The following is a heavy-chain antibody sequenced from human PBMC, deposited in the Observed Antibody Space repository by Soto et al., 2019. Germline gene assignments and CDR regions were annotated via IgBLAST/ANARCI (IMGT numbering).Heavy chain of an antibody. CDR3: ARDDSFAFDI. J-gene: IGHJ3*02. CDR1: GFTFTSYS. CDR2: IRGTT. Sequence: GVFLRLSCAAAGFTFTSYSMNWVRQAPGKGLEWVSYIRGTTHYADSVKGRFTISRDNARSSLYLQMNSLRADDTAVYYCARDDSFAFDIWGQGTMVTVSS. D-gene: IGHD2-21*01. V-gene: IGHV3-48*01.